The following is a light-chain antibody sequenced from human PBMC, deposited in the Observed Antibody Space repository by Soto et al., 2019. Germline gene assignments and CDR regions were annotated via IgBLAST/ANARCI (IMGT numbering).Light chain of an antibody. V-gene: IGKV1-6*01. CDR1: QDISDD. CDR2: GAS. Sequence: AIQMTQSPSSLSASVGDRVTITCRASQDISDDVGWYQQTPGKAPKLLISGASRLQSGVPSRFRGSGSGAAFTLTITSLRPEDSATYYCLQNHNYPRTFVQGTKVDIK. J-gene: IGKJ1*01. CDR3: LQNHNYPRT.